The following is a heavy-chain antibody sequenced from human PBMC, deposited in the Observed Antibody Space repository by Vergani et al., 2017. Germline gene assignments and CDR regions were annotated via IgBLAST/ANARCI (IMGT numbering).Heavy chain of an antibody. CDR1: GFTFSACP. V-gene: IGHV3-23*01. CDR2: ISARYPST. D-gene: IGHD3-22*01. CDR3: AILSYDTTPYLQGGYDC. J-gene: IGHJ4*02. Sequence: EVQLLQSGGGVIQPGGSVRLSCAASGFTFSACPMTWVRQAPGKGLEWFSAISARYPSTYYADSVKGRFTISRDNSKNMLYLQMNSLRAEDTAVYYCAILSYDTTPYLQGGYDCWGQGTLVSVSS.